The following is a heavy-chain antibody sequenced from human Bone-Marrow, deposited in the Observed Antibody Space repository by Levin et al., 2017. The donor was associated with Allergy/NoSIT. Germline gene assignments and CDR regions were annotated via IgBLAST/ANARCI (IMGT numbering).Heavy chain of an antibody. J-gene: IGHJ3*02. CDR3: AKDNLNYDYGDDWAFDI. Sequence: LSLTCAASGFTFSNYAMSWVRQAPGKGLEWVSAISDSGGSTYYADSVKGRFTISRDSSKNTLYLQMNSLRAEDTAVYYCAKDNLNYDYGDDWAFDIWGQGTMVTVSS. CDR1: GFTFSNYA. CDR2: ISDSGGST. D-gene: IGHD4-17*01. V-gene: IGHV3-23*01.